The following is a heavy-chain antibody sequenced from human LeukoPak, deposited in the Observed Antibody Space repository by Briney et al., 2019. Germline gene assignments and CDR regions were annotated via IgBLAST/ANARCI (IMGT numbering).Heavy chain of an antibody. V-gene: IGHV1-69*13. CDR3: ARANLAITVTTYFQH. D-gene: IGHD4-17*01. Sequence: SVTVSCKASGYTFTGYHMHWVRQAPGQGLEWMGGIIPIFGTANYAQKFQGRVTITADESTSTAYMELSSLRSEDTAVYYCARANLAITVTTYFQHWGQGTLVTVSS. CDR1: GYTFTGYH. CDR2: IIPIFGTA. J-gene: IGHJ1*01.